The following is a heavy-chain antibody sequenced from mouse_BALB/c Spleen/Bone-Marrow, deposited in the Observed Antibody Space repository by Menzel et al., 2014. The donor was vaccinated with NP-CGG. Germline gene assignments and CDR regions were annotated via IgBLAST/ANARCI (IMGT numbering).Heavy chain of an antibody. CDR3: TRWGDYYEYFFDY. D-gene: IGHD2-4*01. J-gene: IGHJ2*01. V-gene: IGHV1-5*01. CDR2: IYLENRVT. Sequence: EVMLVESGTVLARPGASVKMSCKASGYTFTSYWMHWVKQRPGQGLEWIGAIYLENRVTGYNQNFEGKAKLTAVTSTSTAHIELSSLTNEDSAVYYCTRWGDYYEYFFDYWGQGTTLTVSS. CDR1: GYTFTSYW.